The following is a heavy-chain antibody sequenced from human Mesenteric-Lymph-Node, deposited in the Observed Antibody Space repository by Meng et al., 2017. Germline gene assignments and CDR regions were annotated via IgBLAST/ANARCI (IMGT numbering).Heavy chain of an antibody. J-gene: IGHJ4*02. CDR2: INTKTGNP. CDR3: ARREAGLGELVKY. V-gene: IGHV7-4-1*02. Sequence: QVQLVQSGSEVKKPGASVKVSCKASGYTFTSYAMNWVRQAPGQGLEWMGGINTKTGNPKKAKGVTGRCVFYLENSVSKAYLQSSSLKTEDTAVYDCARREAGLGELVKYWGQGTLVTVSS. D-gene: IGHD3-10*01. CDR1: GYTFTSYA.